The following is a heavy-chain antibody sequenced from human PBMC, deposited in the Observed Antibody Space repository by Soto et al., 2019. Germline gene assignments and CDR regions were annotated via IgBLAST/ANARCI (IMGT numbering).Heavy chain of an antibody. J-gene: IGHJ5*02. CDR3: AKWAYSSSWYGRYRSYNWLDP. CDR2: VDGSGDPT. D-gene: IGHD6-13*01. Sequence: PGGSLRLSCAASGFAFNTYAMSWVRQAPGKGPEWVAAVDGSGDPTFYAYSVRGRFTISRDNSKNTLYLQMNSLRAEDTAVYYCAKWAYSSSWYGRYRSYNWLDPWGQGTLVTVSS. CDR1: GFAFNTYA. V-gene: IGHV3-23*01.